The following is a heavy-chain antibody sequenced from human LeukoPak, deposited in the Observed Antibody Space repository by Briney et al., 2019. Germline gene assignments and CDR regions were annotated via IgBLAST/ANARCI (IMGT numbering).Heavy chain of an antibody. CDR1: GYTFTAFY. D-gene: IGHD6-19*01. CDR2: ISGYNGNT. Sequence: ASVKVSCKASGYTFTAFYIHWVRQAPGQGLEWMGWISGYNGNTNYEQKLQGRVTMTTDTSTSTAYMELRSLRSDDTAVYYCARGGTGWPFEYWGQGTLVTVSS. J-gene: IGHJ4*02. CDR3: ARGGTGWPFEY. V-gene: IGHV1-18*04.